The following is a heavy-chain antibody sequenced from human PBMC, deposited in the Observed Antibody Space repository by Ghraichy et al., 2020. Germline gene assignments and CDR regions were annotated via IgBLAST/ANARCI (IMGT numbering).Heavy chain of an antibody. Sequence: ASVKVSCKASGYTFTSYGISWVRQAPGQGLEWMGWISTYNGNTNYAQKFQGRVTMTTDTSTSTAYMEVRSLRSDDTAVYYCARDEALLLDYWGQGTLVTVSS. J-gene: IGHJ4*02. V-gene: IGHV1-18*01. D-gene: IGHD2-2*01. CDR3: ARDEALLLDY. CDR1: GYTFTSYG. CDR2: ISTYNGNT.